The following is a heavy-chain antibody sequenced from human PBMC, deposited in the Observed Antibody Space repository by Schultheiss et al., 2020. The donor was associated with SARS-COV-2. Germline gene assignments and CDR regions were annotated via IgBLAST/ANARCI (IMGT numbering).Heavy chain of an antibody. CDR1: GGSISSSSYY. CDR3: ARTLSGQWLVGVRWFDP. V-gene: IGHV4-61*05. J-gene: IGHJ5*02. CDR2: IYHSGST. Sequence: SQTLSLTCTVYGGSISSSSYYWGWIRQPPGKGLEWIGEIYHSGSTNYNPSLKSRVTISVDKSKNQFSLKLSSVTAADTAVYYCARTLSGQWLVGVRWFDPWGQGTLVTVSS. D-gene: IGHD6-19*01.